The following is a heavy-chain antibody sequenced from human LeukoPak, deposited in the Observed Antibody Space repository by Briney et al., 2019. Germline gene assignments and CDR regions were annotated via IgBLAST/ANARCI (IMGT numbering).Heavy chain of an antibody. CDR3: ARDYCSSTSCYGDYYYGMDV. Sequence: GGSLRLSCAASGFTFGSYAMHWVRQAPGKGLEWVAVISYDGSNKYYADSVKGRFTISRDNSKNTLYLQMNSLRAEDTAVYYCARDYCSSTSCYGDYYYGMDVWGKGTTVTVSS. CDR1: GFTFGSYA. V-gene: IGHV3-30*04. J-gene: IGHJ6*04. CDR2: ISYDGSNK. D-gene: IGHD2-2*01.